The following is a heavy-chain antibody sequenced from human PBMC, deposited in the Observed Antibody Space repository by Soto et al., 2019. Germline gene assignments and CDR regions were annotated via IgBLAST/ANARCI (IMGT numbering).Heavy chain of an antibody. D-gene: IGHD2-2*01. CDR2: IFYAGTT. CDR1: GGSISYNSYY. V-gene: IGHV4-39*02. Sequence: SSETLSFTCSVSGGSISYNSYYWGWIRQPPGKGLEWVGGIFYAGTTYYSPSLKDRVTISVDTSNNSFSLNLTSVTAADTAVYLCARLVVVAPVANAWGQGTLVTVSS. CDR3: ARLVVVAPVANA. J-gene: IGHJ5*02.